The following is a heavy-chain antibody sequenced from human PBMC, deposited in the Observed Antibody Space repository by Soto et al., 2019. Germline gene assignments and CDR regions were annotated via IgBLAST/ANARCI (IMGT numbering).Heavy chain of an antibody. CDR1: GVSISSHDW. CDR2: SHQSGNT. V-gene: IGHV4-4*02. Sequence: QVQLQESGPGLVKPSGTLSLTCAVSGVSISSHDWWTWVRQPPGKGLEWIGESHQSGNTNYNSSLESRGTISLDKSKNPLSLQLTSVTVADTAVYYWATRDTGRVYWGQGTLVTVSS. D-gene: IGHD5-18*01. J-gene: IGHJ4*02. CDR3: ATRDTGRVY.